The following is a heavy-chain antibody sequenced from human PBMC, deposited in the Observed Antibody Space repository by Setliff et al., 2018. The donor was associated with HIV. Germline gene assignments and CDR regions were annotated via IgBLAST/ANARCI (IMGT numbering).Heavy chain of an antibody. V-gene: IGHV4-59*01. Sequence: SETLSLTCTVSGGSISGYYWSWIRQPPGKGLEWIGYIYYIGNTNYNPSLKGRVTLSVDTSKNQLSLKLKSVTAADTAVYYCARDWSRDGYYFWGVWGKGTTVTVSS. D-gene: IGHD3-3*01. CDR1: GGSISGYY. CDR2: IYYIGNT. CDR3: ARDWSRDGYYFWGV. J-gene: IGHJ6*04.